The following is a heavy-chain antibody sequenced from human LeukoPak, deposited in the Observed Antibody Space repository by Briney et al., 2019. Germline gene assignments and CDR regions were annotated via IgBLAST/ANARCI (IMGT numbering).Heavy chain of an antibody. CDR2: ISYDGSNK. CDR1: GFTFSSYA. J-gene: IGHJ4*02. V-gene: IGHV3-30-3*01. D-gene: IGHD1-26*01. Sequence: GGSLRLSCAASGFTFSSYAMHWVRQAPGKGLEWVAVISYDGSNKYYADSVKGRFTISRDNSKNTLYLQMNSLRAEDTAVYYCARDPPETFIVGATDFDYWGQGTLVTVSS. CDR3: ARDPPETFIVGATDFDY.